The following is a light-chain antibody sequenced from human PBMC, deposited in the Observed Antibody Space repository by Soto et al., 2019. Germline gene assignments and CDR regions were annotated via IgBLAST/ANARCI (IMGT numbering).Light chain of an antibody. Sequence: QSALTQPPSVSGSPGQSITISCTGTSSDVGGYNHVSWYQHYPGKAPKLILFAVSDRPSGVSHRFSGSKSGNTASLTISGLQAEDEDDYYCCSYTSLSTVVFGGGTKVTVL. CDR1: SSDVGGYNH. CDR2: AVS. J-gene: IGLJ2*01. CDR3: CSYTSLSTVV. V-gene: IGLV2-14*01.